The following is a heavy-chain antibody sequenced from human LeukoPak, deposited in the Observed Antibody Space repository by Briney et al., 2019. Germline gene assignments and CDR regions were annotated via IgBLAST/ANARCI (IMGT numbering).Heavy chain of an antibody. D-gene: IGHD2-2*02. V-gene: IGHV3-21*01. CDR3: ARRGVFCSSTSCYRAEFDY. CDR2: ISGGSSYI. CDR1: GFTFSSYS. J-gene: IGHJ4*02. Sequence: GGSLRLSXAASGFTFSSYSMSWVGQAPGKGLEWVSSISGGSSYIYYADSVKGRFTISRDNAKNSLYLQMNSLTAEDTAVYYCARRGVFCSSTSCYRAEFDYWGQGTLVTVSS.